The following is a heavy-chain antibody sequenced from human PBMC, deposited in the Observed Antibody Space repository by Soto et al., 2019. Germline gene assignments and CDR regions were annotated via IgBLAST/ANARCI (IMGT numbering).Heavy chain of an antibody. CDR1: GYSFTSYW. V-gene: IGHV5-51*01. J-gene: IGHJ4*02. D-gene: IGHD3-3*01. CDR2: IYPGDSDT. CDR3: ARASQGYYDFWSGYYYFDY. Sequence: PXDSLTISCKGSGYSFTSYWIGLVRQMPGKGLEWMGIIYPGDSDTRYSPSFQGQVTISADKSISTAYLQWSSLKASDTAMYYCARASQGYYDFWSGYYYFDYWGQGTLVTVSS.